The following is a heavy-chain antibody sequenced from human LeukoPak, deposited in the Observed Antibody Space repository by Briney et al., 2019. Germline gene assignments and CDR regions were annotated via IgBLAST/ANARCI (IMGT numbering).Heavy chain of an antibody. CDR1: GGTFSSYA. Sequence: ASVKVSCKASGGTFSSYAISWVRQAPGQGLEWMGGIIPIFGTANYAQKFQGRVTITADESTSTAYMELSSLRSEDTAMYYCARDNSGSYSAHSRFDYWGQGTLVTVSS. CDR3: ARDNSGSYSAHSRFDY. CDR2: IIPIFGTA. D-gene: IGHD1-26*01. V-gene: IGHV1-69*13. J-gene: IGHJ4*02.